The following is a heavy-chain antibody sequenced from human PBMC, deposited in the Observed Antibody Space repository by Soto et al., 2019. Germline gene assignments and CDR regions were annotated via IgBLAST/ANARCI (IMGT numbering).Heavy chain of an antibody. CDR1: GFTFSSYW. J-gene: IGHJ6*02. D-gene: IGHD2-15*01. Sequence: GSLIPSFAAAGFTFSSYWMHWVRQAPGKGLVWVSRINSDGSITSYADSVKGRFTISRDNAKNTLYLQMNSLRAEDTAVYYCARAAPVDCSGGSCYSGWDYYGMDVWGQGTTVTVSS. CDR2: INSDGSIT. CDR3: ARAAPVDCSGGSCYSGWDYYGMDV. V-gene: IGHV3-74*01.